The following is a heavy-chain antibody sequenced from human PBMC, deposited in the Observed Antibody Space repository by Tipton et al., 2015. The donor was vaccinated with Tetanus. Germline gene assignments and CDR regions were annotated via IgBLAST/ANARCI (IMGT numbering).Heavy chain of an antibody. J-gene: IGHJ4*02. Sequence: SLRLSCAASGFTFSSYGMHWVRQAPGKGLEWVAVIWYDGSNKYYADSVKGRFTISRDNSKNTLYLQMNSLRAEDTALYYCAGDGGGEFDYWGQGTLVSVSS. V-gene: IGHV3-33*01. D-gene: IGHD7-27*01. CDR1: GFTFSSYG. CDR3: AGDGGGEFDY. CDR2: IWYDGSNK.